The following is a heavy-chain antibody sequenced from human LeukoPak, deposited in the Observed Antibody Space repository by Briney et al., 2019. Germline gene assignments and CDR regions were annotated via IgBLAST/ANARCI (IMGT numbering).Heavy chain of an antibody. V-gene: IGHV3-30*18. CDR1: GFTFSSYG. J-gene: IGHJ4*02. D-gene: IGHD7-27*01. Sequence: GGSLRLSCAASGFTFSSYGMHWVRQAPGKGLEWVAVISYDGSNKHYADSVKGRFTISRDNSKNTLYLQMNSLRAEDTAVYYCAKAAWVYWGQGTLVTVSS. CDR2: ISYDGSNK. CDR3: AKAAWVY.